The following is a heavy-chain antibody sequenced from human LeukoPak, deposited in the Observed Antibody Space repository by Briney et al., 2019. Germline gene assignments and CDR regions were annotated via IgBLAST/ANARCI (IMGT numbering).Heavy chain of an antibody. Sequence: GESLKISCKGFGYRFTSYWIGWVRQMPGKGLEWMGIINPGDSDTRYSPSFQGQVTISADKSISTAYLQWSSLKASDTAMYYCARHPDCTRTSCYVDYYGMDVWGQGTTVTVSS. CDR2: INPGDSDT. D-gene: IGHD2-2*01. CDR1: GYRFTSYW. CDR3: ARHPDCTRTSCYVDYYGMDV. J-gene: IGHJ6*02. V-gene: IGHV5-51*01.